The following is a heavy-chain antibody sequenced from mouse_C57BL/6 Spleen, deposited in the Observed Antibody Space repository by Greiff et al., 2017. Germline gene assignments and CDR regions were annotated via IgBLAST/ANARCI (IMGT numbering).Heavy chain of an antibody. D-gene: IGHD3-2*02. CDR3: AREGSSGYDYAMDY. J-gene: IGHJ4*01. CDR2: ISYDGSN. V-gene: IGHV3-6*01. Sequence: EVKLQESGPGLVKPSQSLSLTCSVTGYSITSGYYWTWIRQFPGNKLEWMGYISYDGSNNYNPSLKNRISITRDTSKNQFFLKLNSVTTEDTATYYCAREGSSGYDYAMDYWGQGTSVTVSS. CDR1: GYSITSGYY.